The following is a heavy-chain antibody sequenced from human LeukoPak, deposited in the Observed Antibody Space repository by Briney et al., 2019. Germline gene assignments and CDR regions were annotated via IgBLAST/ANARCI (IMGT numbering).Heavy chain of an antibody. Sequence: KPSETLSLTCTVSGGSISSYYWSWIRQPPGKGLEWIGYIYYSGSTNYNPSLKSRVTISVDTPKNQFSLKLSSVTAADTAVYYCAREKDYDSSGYYRTPYFDYWGQGTLVTVSS. CDR2: IYYSGST. D-gene: IGHD3-22*01. J-gene: IGHJ4*02. V-gene: IGHV4-59*01. CDR3: AREKDYDSSGYYRTPYFDY. CDR1: GGSISSYY.